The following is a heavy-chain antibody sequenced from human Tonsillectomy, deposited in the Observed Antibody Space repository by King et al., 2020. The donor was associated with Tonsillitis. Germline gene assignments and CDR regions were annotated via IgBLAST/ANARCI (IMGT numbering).Heavy chain of an antibody. CDR3: ARLNADYSPYYDY. CDR1: GFTFSSYG. J-gene: IGHJ4*02. Sequence: VQLVESGGGVVQPGGSLRLSCAASGFTFSSYGMHWVRQAPGKGLEWVAFIRYDGSNKSYVDSVKGRFTISRDNAKNSLYLQMNSLRAEDTAVYYCARLNADYSPYYDYWGQGTLVTVSS. V-gene: IGHV3-30*02. D-gene: IGHD2-15*01. CDR2: IRYDGSNK.